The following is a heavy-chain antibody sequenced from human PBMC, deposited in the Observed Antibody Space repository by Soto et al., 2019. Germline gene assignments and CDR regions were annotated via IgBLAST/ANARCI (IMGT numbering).Heavy chain of an antibody. J-gene: IGHJ6*02. CDR3: AREDDYGYRYINYGLDV. CDR2: ISFDGTKK. D-gene: IGHD4-17*01. CDR1: GFTFNIYA. Sequence: GGSLRLSCAASGFTFNIYALHWVRQAPGKGLEWVAVISFDGTKKYYSDSVKGRFTISRDNLKNTLYLQMNNLRVEDAALYFCAREDDYGYRYINYGLDVWGQGTTVTV. V-gene: IGHV3-30-3*01.